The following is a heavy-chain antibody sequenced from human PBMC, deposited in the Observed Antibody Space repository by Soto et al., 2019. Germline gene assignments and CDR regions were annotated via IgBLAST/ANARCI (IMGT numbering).Heavy chain of an antibody. Sequence: PSETLSLTCAVSGGSISSSYYWGWIRQPPGKGLEWIGSIYYSGSTYYNPSLKSRVTISVDTSKNQFSLKLSSVTAADTAVYYCARLRITIFGVVIISWFDPWGQGTLVTVSS. J-gene: IGHJ5*02. V-gene: IGHV4-39*01. D-gene: IGHD3-3*01. CDR2: IYYSGST. CDR1: GGSISSSYY. CDR3: ARLRITIFGVVIISWFDP.